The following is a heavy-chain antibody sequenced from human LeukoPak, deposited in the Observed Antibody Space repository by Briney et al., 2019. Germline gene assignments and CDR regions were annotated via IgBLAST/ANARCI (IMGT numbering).Heavy chain of an antibody. V-gene: IGHV3-30*02. D-gene: IGHD5-12*01. J-gene: IGHJ4*02. Sequence: GGSLRLSCAASGFTFSSYGMHWVRQAPGKGLEWVAFIRYDGSNKYYADSVKGRFTISRDNSKNTLYLQMNSLRAEDTAVYYCAKAGARYSGYDLSYWGQGTLVTVSS. CDR3: AKAGARYSGYDLSY. CDR2: IRYDGSNK. CDR1: GFTFSSYG.